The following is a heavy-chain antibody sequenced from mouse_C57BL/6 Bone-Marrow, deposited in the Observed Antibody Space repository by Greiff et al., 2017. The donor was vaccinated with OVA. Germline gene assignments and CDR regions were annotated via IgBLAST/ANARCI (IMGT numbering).Heavy chain of an antibody. Sequence: EVNVVESGGGLVKPGGSLKLSCAASGFTFSSYAMSWVRQTPEKRLEWVATISDGGSYTYYPDNVKGRFTISRDNAKNNLYLQMSHLKSEDTAMYYCAREGAYYFDYWGQGTTLTVSS. V-gene: IGHV5-4*01. CDR2: ISDGGSYT. J-gene: IGHJ2*01. CDR3: AREGAYYFDY. CDR1: GFTFSSYA.